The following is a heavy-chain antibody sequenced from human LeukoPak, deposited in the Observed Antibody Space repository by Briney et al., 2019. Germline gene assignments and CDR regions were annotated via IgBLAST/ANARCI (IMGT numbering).Heavy chain of an antibody. V-gene: IGHV5-51*01. CDR2: IFPDDSDT. D-gene: IGHD1-26*01. Sequence: GESLKISCKGSGYNFAHDWIGWVRQMPGKGLEWMGIIFPDDSDTIYSPSFQGHVTISADKSINTAYLQWSSLKASDTAMYYCASRSGSYHFDYWGQGTLVTVSS. J-gene: IGHJ4*02. CDR1: GYNFAHDW. CDR3: ASRSGSYHFDY.